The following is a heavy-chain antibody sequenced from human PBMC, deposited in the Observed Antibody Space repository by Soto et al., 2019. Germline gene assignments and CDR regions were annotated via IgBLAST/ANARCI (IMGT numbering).Heavy chain of an antibody. CDR1: GFTFSSYA. Sequence: QVQLVESGGGVVQPGRSLRLSCAASGFTFSSYAMHWVRQAPGKGLEWVAVISYDGSNKYYADSVKGRFTISRDNSKNTMYLQMNRMRAEDKAVYYCARKEGYSYVGSCFDPWGQGTLVTVSS. CDR3: ARKEGYSYVGSCFDP. CDR2: ISYDGSNK. J-gene: IGHJ5*02. V-gene: IGHV3-30-3*01. D-gene: IGHD5-18*01.